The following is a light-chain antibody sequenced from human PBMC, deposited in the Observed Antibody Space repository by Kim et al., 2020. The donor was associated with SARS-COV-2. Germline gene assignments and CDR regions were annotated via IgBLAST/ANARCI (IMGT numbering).Light chain of an antibody. J-gene: IGLJ3*02. CDR2: DNN. Sequence: VTNCCSGSSSNCENIYVSWYQQLPGTAPKLLIYDNNKRPSGIPDRFSGSKSGTSATLGITGLQTGDEADYYCGTWDSSLSAGKVFGGGTQLTVL. V-gene: IGLV1-51*01. CDR3: GTWDSSLSAGKV. CDR1: SSNCENIY.